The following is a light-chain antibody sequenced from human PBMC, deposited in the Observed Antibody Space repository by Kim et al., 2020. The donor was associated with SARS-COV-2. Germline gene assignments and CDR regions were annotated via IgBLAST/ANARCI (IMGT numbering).Light chain of an antibody. CDR3: MIWHSSAFV. V-gene: IGLV5-45*02. Sequence: QPVLTQPSSLSASPGASASLTCTLRSGINVVTYRIYWYQQKPGSPPQYLLRYKSDSDKQQGSGVPSRFSGSKDASANAGILLISGLQSEDEADYYCMIWHSSAFVFGTGTKVTVL. CDR2: YKSDSDK. CDR1: SGINVVTYR. J-gene: IGLJ1*01.